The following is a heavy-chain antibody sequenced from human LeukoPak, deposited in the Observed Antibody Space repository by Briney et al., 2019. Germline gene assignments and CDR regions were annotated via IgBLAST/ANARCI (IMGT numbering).Heavy chain of an antibody. CDR1: GYTFTSYY. J-gene: IGHJ4*02. V-gene: IGHV1-8*02. D-gene: IGHD4-17*01. CDR3: ARVLRPPDYDSDY. Sequence: ASVKVSCKASGYTFTSYYMHWVRQATGQGLEWMGWMNPNSGNTGYAQKFQGRVTMTRNTSISTAYMELSSLRSEDTAVYYCARVLRPPDYDSDYWGQGTLVTVSS. CDR2: MNPNSGNT.